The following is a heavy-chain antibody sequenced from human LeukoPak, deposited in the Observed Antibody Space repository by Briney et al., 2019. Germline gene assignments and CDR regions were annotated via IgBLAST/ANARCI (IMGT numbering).Heavy chain of an antibody. J-gene: IGHJ6*02. V-gene: IGHV4-4*07. CDR2: IYTSGST. CDR1: GGSISSYY. CDR3: ARLRETYQQLVPTRNYYYYGMDV. Sequence: PSETLSLTCTVSGGSISSYYWSWIRQPAGKGLEWIGRIYTSGSTNYNPSLKSRVTMSVDTSKNQFSLKLSSVTAADTAVYYCARLRETYQQLVPTRNYYYYGMDVWGQGTTVTVSS. D-gene: IGHD6-13*01.